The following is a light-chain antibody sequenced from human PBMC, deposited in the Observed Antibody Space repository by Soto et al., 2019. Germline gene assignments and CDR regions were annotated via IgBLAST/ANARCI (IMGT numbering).Light chain of an antibody. CDR1: SSDVGGYNY. CDR2: EVS. CDR3: SSYAGSNNLL. V-gene: IGLV2-8*01. Sequence: QSALTQPPSASGSPGQSVTISCTGTSSDVGGYNYLSWYQQHPGKAPKLMIYEVSKRPSGVPDRFSVSKSGNTASLTVSGLQAEDEADYYCSSYAGSNNLLFGGGTKLTVL. J-gene: IGLJ2*01.